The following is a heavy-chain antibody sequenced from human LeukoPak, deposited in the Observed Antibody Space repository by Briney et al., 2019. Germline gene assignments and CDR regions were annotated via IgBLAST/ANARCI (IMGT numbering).Heavy chain of an antibody. V-gene: IGHV4-39*01. J-gene: IGHJ4*02. Sequence: GSLRLSCAASGFTFSSYEMNWVRQPPGKGLEWIGSIYYSGSTYYNPSLKSRVTISVDTSKNQFSLKLSSVTAADTAVYYCARHSGCSSTSCYMVPFYFDYWGQGTLVTVSS. CDR2: IYYSGST. CDR1: GFTFSSYE. D-gene: IGHD2-2*02. CDR3: ARHSGCSSTSCYMVPFYFDY.